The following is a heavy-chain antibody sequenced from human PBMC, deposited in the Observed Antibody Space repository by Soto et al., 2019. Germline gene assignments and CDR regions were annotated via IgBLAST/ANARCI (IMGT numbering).Heavy chain of an antibody. V-gene: IGHV3-23*01. J-gene: IGHJ3*02. CDR2: ISGSGGST. CDR3: AKDYGATGGAFDI. D-gene: IGHD7-27*01. Sequence: GGSLRLSCAASGFTFSSYAMSWVRQAPGKGLEWVSAISGSGGSTYYADSVKGRFTISRDTSKNTLYLQMNSLRAEDTAVYYCAKDYGATGGAFDIWGQGTMVTVSS. CDR1: GFTFSSYA.